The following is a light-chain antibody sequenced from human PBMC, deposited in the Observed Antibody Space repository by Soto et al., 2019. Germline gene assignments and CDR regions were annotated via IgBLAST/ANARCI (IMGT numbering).Light chain of an antibody. J-gene: IGKJ4*01. V-gene: IGKV3-11*01. CDR2: DAS. CDR1: QSVSSQ. CDR3: QQRCDWPLT. Sequence: EIVLTQSPGTLSLSPGERATLSCRASQSVSSQLAWYQQKPGQAPRLLIYDASNRATGIPARFSGSGSATDFTLTISSLEPEDFAVYYCQQRCDWPLTFGGGTKVDIK.